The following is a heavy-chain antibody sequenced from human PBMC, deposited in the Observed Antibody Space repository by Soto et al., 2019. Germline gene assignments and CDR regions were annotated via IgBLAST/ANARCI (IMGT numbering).Heavy chain of an antibody. Sequence: GGSLRLSCAASGFTFDDYGMSWVRQAPGKGLEWVSGINWNGGSTGYADSVKGRFTISRDNAKNSLYLQMNSLRAEDTALYHCARTRDSSSWYVLPYYYYYYMDVWGKGTTVTVSS. CDR3: ARTRDSSSWYVLPYYYYYYMDV. CDR1: GFTFDDYG. D-gene: IGHD6-13*01. CDR2: INWNGGST. V-gene: IGHV3-20*01. J-gene: IGHJ6*03.